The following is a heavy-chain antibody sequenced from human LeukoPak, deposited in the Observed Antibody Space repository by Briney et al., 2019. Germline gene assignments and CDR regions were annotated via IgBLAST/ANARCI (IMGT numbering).Heavy chain of an antibody. CDR3: AKDHSSSWPELYY. J-gene: IGHJ4*02. D-gene: IGHD6-13*01. CDR2: ISYDGSNK. V-gene: IGHV3-30*18. Sequence: GGSLRLSCAASGFTFSSYGMHWVRQAPGKGLEWVAVISYDGSNKYYADSVKGRFTISRDNSKNTMYLQMNSLRAEDTAVYYCAKDHSSSWPELYYWGQGTLVPVSS. CDR1: GFTFSSYG.